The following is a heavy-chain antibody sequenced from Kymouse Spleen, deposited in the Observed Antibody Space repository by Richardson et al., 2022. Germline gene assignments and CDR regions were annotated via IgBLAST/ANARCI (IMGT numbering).Heavy chain of an antibody. Sequence: QVQLQESGPGLVKPSQTLSLTCTVSGGSISSGGYYWSWIRQHPGKGLEWIGYIYYSGSTYYNPSLKSRVTISVDTSKNQFSLKLSSVTAADTAVYYCARAGVDIVATIYYYYGMDVWGQGTTVTVSS. CDR1: GGSISSGGYY. D-gene: IGHD5-12*01. CDR2: IYYSGST. J-gene: IGHJ6*02. CDR3: ARAGVDIVATIYYYYGMDV. V-gene: IGHV4-31*03.